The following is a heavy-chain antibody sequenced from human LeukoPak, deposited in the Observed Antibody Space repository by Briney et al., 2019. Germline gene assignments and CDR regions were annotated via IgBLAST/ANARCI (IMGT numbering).Heavy chain of an antibody. J-gene: IGHJ3*02. CDR2: IYYSGST. Sequence: SETLSLTCTVSGGSISRYYWSWIRQPPGKGLEWIGYIYYSGSTNYNPSLKSRVTISVDTSKNQFSLKLSSVTAADTAVYYCARVVRYYYDSSGYYKDAFDIWGQGTMVTVSS. V-gene: IGHV4-59*01. CDR3: ARVVRYYYDSSGYYKDAFDI. CDR1: GGSISRYY. D-gene: IGHD3-22*01.